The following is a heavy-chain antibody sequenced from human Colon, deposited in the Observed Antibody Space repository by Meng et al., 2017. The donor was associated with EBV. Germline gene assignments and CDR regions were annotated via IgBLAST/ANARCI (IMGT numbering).Heavy chain of an antibody. CDR1: GGSISSNNW. CDR2: IFHSGST. Sequence: GRLQEWGPGLVKPSGTLSLPCAFSGGSISSNNWWSWVRQPPGKGLEWIGEIFHSGSTKHNPSLKSRVTMSMDKSKNQFSLRLSSVTAADTAVYYCASSDYYGSGSYYPWGQGTLVTVSS. V-gene: IGHV4-4*02. J-gene: IGHJ5*02. D-gene: IGHD3-10*01. CDR3: ASSDYYGSGSYYP.